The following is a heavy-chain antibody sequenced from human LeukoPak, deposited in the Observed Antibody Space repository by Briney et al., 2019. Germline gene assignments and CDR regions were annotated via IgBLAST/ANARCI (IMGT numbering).Heavy chain of an antibody. CDR1: GFTFSSYG. Sequence: PGGSLRLSCAASGFTFSSYGMHWVRQAPGKGLEWVAFIRYDGSNKYYADSVKGRFTISRDNSKNTLYLQMNSLRAEDTAVYYCAKDGFLEWLLHLASYYFDYWGQGTLVTVSS. J-gene: IGHJ4*02. V-gene: IGHV3-30*02. D-gene: IGHD3-3*01. CDR3: AKDGFLEWLLHLASYYFDY. CDR2: IRYDGSNK.